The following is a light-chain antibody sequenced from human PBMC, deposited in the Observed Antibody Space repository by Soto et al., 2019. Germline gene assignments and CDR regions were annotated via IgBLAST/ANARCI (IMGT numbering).Light chain of an antibody. CDR2: AAS. V-gene: IGKV3-15*01. J-gene: IGKJ5*01. CDR3: QQRHMWPIT. Sequence: ERGMTRSPTTLSVAPGVRALLSCRASQSISINLAWYQQKPGQAPRLLIYAASNRATGVPARFSGSGSGTEFTLTISSPEPEDSAVYYCQQRHMWPITFGQGTRLEI. CDR1: QSISIN.